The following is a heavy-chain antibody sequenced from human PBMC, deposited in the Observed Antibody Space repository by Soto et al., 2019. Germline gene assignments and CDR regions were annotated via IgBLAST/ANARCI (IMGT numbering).Heavy chain of an antibody. J-gene: IGHJ6*02. D-gene: IGHD5-18*01. V-gene: IGHV3-23*01. CDR1: GFTFSSYA. Sequence: GGSLRLSCAASGFTFSSYAMSWVRQAPGKGLEWVSAITYSGDSTNYADSVKGRFTISRDNSKNTLYLQMNSLRAEDTAVYYCAKEGIQLWSPYYYYGMDVWGQGTTVTVSS. CDR3: AKEGIQLWSPYYYYGMDV. CDR2: ITYSGDST.